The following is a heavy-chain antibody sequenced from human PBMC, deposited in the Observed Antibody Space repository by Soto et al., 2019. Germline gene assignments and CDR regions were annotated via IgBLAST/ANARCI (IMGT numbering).Heavy chain of an antibody. CDR2: IKQDGSEK. D-gene: IGHD5-18*01. J-gene: IGHJ4*02. V-gene: IGHV3-7*01. CDR3: ARGRPWIQLWLPYYFDY. Sequence: PGGSLRLSCAASGFTFSSYWMSWVRQAPGKGLEWVANIKQDGSEKYYVDSVKGRFTISRDNAKNSLYLQMNSLRAEDTAVYYCARGRPWIQLWLPYYFDYWGQGTLVTVSS. CDR1: GFTFSSYW.